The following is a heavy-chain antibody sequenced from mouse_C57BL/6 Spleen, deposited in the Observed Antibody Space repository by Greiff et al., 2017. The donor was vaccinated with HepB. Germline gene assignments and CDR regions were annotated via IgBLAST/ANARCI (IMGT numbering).Heavy chain of an antibody. D-gene: IGHD2-4*01. V-gene: IGHV1-80*01. J-gene: IGHJ3*01. CDR3: ARFPHYDPPWFAY. CDR1: GYAFSSYW. Sequence: QVQLQQSGAELVKPGASVKISCKASGYAFSSYWMNWVKQRPGKGLEWIGQIYPGDGDTNYNGKFKGKATLTADKSSSTAYMQLSSLTSEDSAVYFCARFPHYDPPWFAYWGQGTLVTVSA. CDR2: IYPGDGDT.